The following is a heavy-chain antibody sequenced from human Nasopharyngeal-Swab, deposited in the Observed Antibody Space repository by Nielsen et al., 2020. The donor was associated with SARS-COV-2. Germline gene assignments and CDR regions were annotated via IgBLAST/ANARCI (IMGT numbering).Heavy chain of an antibody. J-gene: IGHJ6*02. D-gene: IGHD6-19*01. CDR1: GYSFTDYG. Sequence: GGSLRLSCEGSGYSFTDYGIGWVRQMPGKGLEWMGIIYPGDSETRYSPSFQGQVTISADKSIRTAYLQWSSLKASDTAIYYCASPKGNGWSSLDVWGQGTTVTVSS. CDR2: IYPGDSET. V-gene: IGHV5-51*01. CDR3: ASPKGNGWSSLDV.